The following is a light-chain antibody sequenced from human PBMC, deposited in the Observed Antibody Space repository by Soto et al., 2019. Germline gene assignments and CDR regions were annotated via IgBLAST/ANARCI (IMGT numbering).Light chain of an antibody. CDR2: GAS. V-gene: IGKV3-15*01. J-gene: IGKJ1*01. CDR3: QQYNNWPWT. CDR1: QSVSSN. Sequence: EIVMTQSPATLSVSPGERATLSCRASQSVSSNLAWYQQKPGQAPRLLMFGASTRAPGFPAGFSGSGSGTDFTLSIISLQSEDFAVYYCQQYNNWPWTFGQGTKVDI.